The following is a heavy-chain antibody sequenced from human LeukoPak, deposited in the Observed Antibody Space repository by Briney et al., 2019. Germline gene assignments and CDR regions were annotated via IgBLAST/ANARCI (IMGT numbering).Heavy chain of an antibody. CDR1: GYTFTTYG. V-gene: IGHV1-18*01. CDR3: ARGMGWLRSADYYYGMDV. Sequence: GASVKVSCKSSGYTFTTYGITWVRQAPGQGLEWMGWISTDNGDTNYAQKLQGRVTMTRDTSTSTVYMELSSLRSEDTAVYYCARGMGWLRSADYYYGMDVWGQGTTVTVSS. J-gene: IGHJ6*02. CDR2: ISTDNGDT. D-gene: IGHD5-12*01.